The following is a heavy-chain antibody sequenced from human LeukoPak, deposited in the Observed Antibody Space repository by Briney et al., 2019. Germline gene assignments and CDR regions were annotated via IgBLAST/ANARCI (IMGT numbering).Heavy chain of an antibody. J-gene: IGHJ4*02. CDR1: GGSITSSNYY. V-gene: IGHV4-39*01. CDR2: VNCSGST. Sequence: PSETLSLTCTVSGGSITSSNYYWGWIRQPPGKGLEWIGIVNCSGSTYYIPSLKSRVTISVDPSKNQFSLSLSSVTAADTAVYYCARLLWSPFYFDYWGRGTLVTVSS. D-gene: IGHD2-8*02. CDR3: ARLLWSPFYFDY.